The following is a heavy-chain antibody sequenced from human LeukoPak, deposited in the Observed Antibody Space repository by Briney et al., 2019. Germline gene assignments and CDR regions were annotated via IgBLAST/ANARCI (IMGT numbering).Heavy chain of an antibody. CDR2: IYYSGST. D-gene: IGHD3-22*01. V-gene: IGHV4-59*01. CDR1: GGSISSYY. CDR3: ARDTGRYYYDSSGYYYYAFDT. Sequence: SETLSLTCTVSGGSISSYYWSWIRQPPGKGLEWIGYIYYSGSTNYNPSLQSRVTISVDTPKNQFSLKLSSVTAADTAVYYCARDTGRYYYDSSGYYYYAFDTWGQGTMVTVSS. J-gene: IGHJ3*02.